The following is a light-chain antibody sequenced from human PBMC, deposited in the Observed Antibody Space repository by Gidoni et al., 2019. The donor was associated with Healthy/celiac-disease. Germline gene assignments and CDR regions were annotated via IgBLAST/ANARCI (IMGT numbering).Light chain of an antibody. CDR3: QQYWT. Sequence: DIVLTQSPGTLSLSPGERATLSCRTSQSVSSIYLAWYQQKPGQAPRLLIYGASSRATGIPDRFSGSGSGTDFTLTISRLEPEDFEVYYCQQYWTFGQGTKVEIK. CDR1: QSVSSIY. V-gene: IGKV3-20*01. J-gene: IGKJ1*01. CDR2: GAS.